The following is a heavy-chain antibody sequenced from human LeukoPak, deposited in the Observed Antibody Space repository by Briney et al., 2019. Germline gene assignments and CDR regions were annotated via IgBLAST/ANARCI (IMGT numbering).Heavy chain of an antibody. CDR3: ARARVPMIVVVTLRY. CDR1: GYTFTGYY. D-gene: IGHD3-22*01. J-gene: IGHJ4*02. CDR2: SNPNSGGT. Sequence: ASVKVSCKASGYTFTGYYMHWVRQAPGQGLEWMGRSNPNSGGTNYAQKFQGRVTMTRDTSISTAYLELSRLRSDDTAVYYCARARVPMIVVVTLRYWGQGTLVTVSS. V-gene: IGHV1-2*06.